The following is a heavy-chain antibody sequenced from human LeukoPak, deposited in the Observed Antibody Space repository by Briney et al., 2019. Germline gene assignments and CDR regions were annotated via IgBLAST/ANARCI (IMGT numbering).Heavy chain of an antibody. J-gene: IGHJ4*02. CDR1: GFTFSIYG. V-gene: IGHV3-48*04. CDR3: ARLLATPPG. CDR2: ISSSGSTI. Sequence: SGGSLRLSCAASGFTFSIYGMHWVRQAPGKGLEWVSYISSSGSTIYYADSVKGRFTISRDNAKNSLYLQMNSLRAEDTAVYYCARLLATPPGWGQGTLVTVSS. D-gene: IGHD5-24*01.